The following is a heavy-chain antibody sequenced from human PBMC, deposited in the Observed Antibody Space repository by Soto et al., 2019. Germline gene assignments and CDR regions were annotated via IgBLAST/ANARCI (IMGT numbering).Heavy chain of an antibody. CDR1: GGSISSGGYY. V-gene: IGHV4-31*03. CDR2: SYYRGTT. J-gene: IGHJ4*02. D-gene: IGHD2-2*01. Sequence: QVQLQEPGTGLVKPSQTLSLTCTVSGGSISSGGYYWSWIRQHPGKGLEWIGYSYYRGTTYYKPSLKRRVTISVDTSKNQSYLRLSSVTAADTAVYYCAGSVVVESAQFDFWGQGTRVTVST. CDR3: AGSVVVESAQFDF.